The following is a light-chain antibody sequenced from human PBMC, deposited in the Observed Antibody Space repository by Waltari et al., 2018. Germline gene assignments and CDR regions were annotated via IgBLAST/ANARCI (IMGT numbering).Light chain of an antibody. CDR1: QSVTSNF. CDR2: GAS. V-gene: IGKV3-20*01. Sequence: EIVLTQSPGTLSLSPGERVTPSCRASQSVTSNFIAWYQQKPGLPPRLLMYGASTRAIGIPDRFSGSGSGTDFTLTISRLEPADFAVYYCQQYGSSTWTFGPGTKVEIK. CDR3: QQYGSSTWT. J-gene: IGKJ1*01.